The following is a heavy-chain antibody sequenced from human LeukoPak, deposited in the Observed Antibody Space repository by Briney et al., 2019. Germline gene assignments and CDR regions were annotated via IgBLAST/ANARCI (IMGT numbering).Heavy chain of an antibody. Sequence: KTGGSLRLSCAASGFTFSTYKMNWVRQAPGKGLEWVSYISSSDSTKYYADSVKGRFTISRDNAKNSLYLQMNSLRAEDTAVYYCATLLTGGPWGWGQGTLVTVSS. CDR3: ATLLTGGPWG. V-gene: IGHV3-48*03. D-gene: IGHD2-8*02. CDR1: GFTFSTYK. J-gene: IGHJ4*02. CDR2: ISSSDSTK.